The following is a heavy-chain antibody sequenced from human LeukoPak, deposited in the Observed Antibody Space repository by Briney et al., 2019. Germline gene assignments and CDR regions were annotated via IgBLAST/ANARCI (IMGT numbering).Heavy chain of an antibody. J-gene: IGHJ4*02. D-gene: IGHD3-10*01. Sequence: RASVKVSCKASGYTFTGYYVHWVRQAPGQGLEWMGWINPNSGGTNYAQKFQGRVTMTRDTSISAAYMELSRLRSDDTAVYYCARDYYGSLYYWGQGTLVTVSS. CDR3: ARDYYGSLYY. CDR2: INPNSGGT. V-gene: IGHV1-2*02. CDR1: GYTFTGYY.